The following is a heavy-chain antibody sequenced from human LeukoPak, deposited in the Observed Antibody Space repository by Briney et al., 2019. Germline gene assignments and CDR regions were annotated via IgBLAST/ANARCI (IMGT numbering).Heavy chain of an antibody. J-gene: IGHJ4*02. D-gene: IGHD6-19*01. CDR1: GFTFSSYA. CDR2: ISYDGSNK. CDR3: ARDSRNKYSSGWTPLDY. Sequence: PGGSLRLSCAASGFTFSSYAMHWVRQAPGKGLEWVAVISYDGSNKYYADSVKGRFTISRDNSKNTLYLQMNSLRAEDTAVYYCARDSRNKYSSGWTPLDYWGQGTLVTVSS. V-gene: IGHV3-30-3*01.